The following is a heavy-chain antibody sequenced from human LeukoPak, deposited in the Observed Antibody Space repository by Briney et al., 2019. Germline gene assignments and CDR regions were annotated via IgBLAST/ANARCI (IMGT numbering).Heavy chain of an antibody. Sequence: ASVKVSCKASGYTFTSYGINWVRQAPGQGLEWMGWISAYNGNTNYAQKLQGRVTMTTDTSTSTAYMELRSLRSDDTAVYYCARGMYYYDSSGYWNFDYWGQGTLVTVSS. CDR1: GYTFTSYG. V-gene: IGHV1-18*01. D-gene: IGHD3-22*01. CDR2: ISAYNGNT. CDR3: ARGMYYYDSSGYWNFDY. J-gene: IGHJ4*02.